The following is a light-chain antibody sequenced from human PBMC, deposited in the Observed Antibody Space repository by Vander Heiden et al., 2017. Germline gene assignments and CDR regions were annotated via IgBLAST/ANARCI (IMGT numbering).Light chain of an antibody. CDR1: KLGDKY. Sequence: SYELTQPPSVSGSPGQTASITCSGDKLGDKYACWYQQKPGQSPVLVIYQDSKRPSGIPERFSGSNSGNPATLTISGTQAMDEADYYCQAWDSSTAVVFGGGTKLTVL. J-gene: IGLJ2*01. V-gene: IGLV3-1*01. CDR2: QDS. CDR3: QAWDSSTAVV.